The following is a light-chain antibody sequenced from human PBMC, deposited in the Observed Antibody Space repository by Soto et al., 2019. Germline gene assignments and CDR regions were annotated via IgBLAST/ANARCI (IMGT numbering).Light chain of an antibody. CDR3: QQYGSSRSYT. V-gene: IGKV3-20*01. Sequence: EIVLTQSPGTLSLSPGERATLSCRASQSISSVYLAWYQQKPGQAPRLLIYVASTRATGIPDRFSGSGSGTDFTLTISRLEPEDFAVYYCQQYGSSRSYTFGQGTNVELK. CDR1: QSISSVY. J-gene: IGKJ2*01. CDR2: VAS.